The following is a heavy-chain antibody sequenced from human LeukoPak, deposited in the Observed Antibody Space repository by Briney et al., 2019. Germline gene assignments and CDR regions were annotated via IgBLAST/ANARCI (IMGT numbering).Heavy chain of an antibody. D-gene: IGHD2/OR15-2a*01. J-gene: IGHJ3*01. V-gene: IGHV3-69-1*01. Sequence: GGSLRLSCAASGFTFSDGWMNWVRQAPGKGLEWISYISGSGTIYYADSVKGRFTISRDNAQRLVYLQMNSLRAEDTAVYYCTNFKPPAPDALDVWGQGTLITVSS. CDR3: TNFKPPAPDALDV. CDR1: GFTFSDGW. CDR2: ISGSGTI.